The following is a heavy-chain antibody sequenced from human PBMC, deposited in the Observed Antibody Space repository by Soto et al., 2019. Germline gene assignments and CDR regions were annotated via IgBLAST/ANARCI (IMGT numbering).Heavy chain of an antibody. CDR1: GGSISSYY. Sequence: SETLSLTCTVSGGSISSYYWSWIRQPPGKGLEWIGYIYYSGSTNYNPSLKSRVTISVDTSKNQFSLKLSSVTAADTAVYYCARSLGRRYGMDVWGQGTTVTVSS. CDR3: ARSLGRRYGMDV. J-gene: IGHJ6*02. V-gene: IGHV4-59*01. CDR2: IYYSGST. D-gene: IGHD1-26*01.